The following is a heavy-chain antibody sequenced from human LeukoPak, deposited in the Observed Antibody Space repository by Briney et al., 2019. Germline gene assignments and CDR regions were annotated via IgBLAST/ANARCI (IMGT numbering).Heavy chain of an antibody. CDR3: ARGPDSSRWYGYYFDY. Sequence: SQTLSLTCTVSGGSISSGDYYWSWIRQPPGQGLEWIGYISLSGGTYYNPSLKSRASISLDTSRSQFSLKLSSVGAADTAVYYCARGPDSSRWYGYYFDYWGQGTLVTVSS. V-gene: IGHV4-30-4*01. CDR1: GGSISSGDYY. J-gene: IGHJ4*02. CDR2: ISLSGGT. D-gene: IGHD6-13*01.